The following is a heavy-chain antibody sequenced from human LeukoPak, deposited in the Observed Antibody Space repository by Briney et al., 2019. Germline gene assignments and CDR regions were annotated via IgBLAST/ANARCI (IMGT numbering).Heavy chain of an antibody. CDR3: VSDYGDYGSDY. CDR1: GFTFTAYT. Sequence: GGSLRLSCAASGFTFTAYTINWVRQAPGKGLEWVAVISYDGSNKYYADSVKGRFTISRDNSKNTLYLQMNSLRAEDTAVYYCVSDYGDYGSDYWGQGTLVTVSS. V-gene: IGHV3-30*04. J-gene: IGHJ4*02. D-gene: IGHD4-17*01. CDR2: ISYDGSNK.